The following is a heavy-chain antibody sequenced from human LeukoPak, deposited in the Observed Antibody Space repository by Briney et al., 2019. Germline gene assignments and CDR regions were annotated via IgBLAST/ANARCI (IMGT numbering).Heavy chain of an antibody. Sequence: GGSLRLSCAASGFSFNTYLMSWVRQAPGQVLEWVSSISRSGGTTYYASSVRGRFTISRDNSKSTLYLQMTDLRPEDTAIYYCANFFGYWGQGTLVAVSS. CDR2: ISRSGGTT. CDR1: GFSFNTYL. CDR3: ANFFGY. D-gene: IGHD3-10*01. V-gene: IGHV3-23*01. J-gene: IGHJ4*02.